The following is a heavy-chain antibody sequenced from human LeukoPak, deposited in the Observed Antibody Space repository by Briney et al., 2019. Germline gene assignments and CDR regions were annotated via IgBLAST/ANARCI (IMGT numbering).Heavy chain of an antibody. D-gene: IGHD3-22*01. CDR1: GDSISSFH. Sequence: SETLSLTCTVSGDSISSFHWSWIRQPAGKGLEWIGRIYTSGSTNYNPSLKSRVTMSVDTSKNQFSLKLSSVTAADTAVYYCARDLYYYDSSGYYSGYFDYWGQGTLVTVSS. V-gene: IGHV4-4*07. CDR2: IYTSGST. J-gene: IGHJ4*02. CDR3: ARDLYYYDSSGYYSGYFDY.